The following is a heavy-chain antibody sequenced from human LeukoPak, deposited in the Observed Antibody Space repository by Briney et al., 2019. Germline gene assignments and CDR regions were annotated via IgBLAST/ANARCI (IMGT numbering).Heavy chain of an antibody. CDR1: GGSFSGYY. V-gene: IGHV4-34*01. CDR3: ARRRGTVVDY. J-gene: IGHJ4*02. D-gene: IGHD1-26*01. Sequence: SETLSLTCAVYGGSFSGYYWSWIRQPPGKGLEWIGEINHSGSTNYNPSLKSRVTISVDTSKNQFSLKLSSVTAADTAVYYCARRRGTVVDYWGQGTLATVSS. CDR2: INHSGST.